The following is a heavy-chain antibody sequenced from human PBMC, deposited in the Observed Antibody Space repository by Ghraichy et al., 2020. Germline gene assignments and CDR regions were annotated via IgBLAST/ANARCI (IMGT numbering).Heavy chain of an antibody. Sequence: GGSLRLSCAASGFTLSSHWMHWVRQGPGKGLVWVSRLEGGGNAAVYVDSVKGRFTIFRDSARNTLYLQMNSLRAEDTAVYYCVRDKRTGGDPTYYGLDVWGQGTTVTVTS. V-gene: IGHV3-74*01. J-gene: IGHJ6*02. CDR2: LEGGGNAA. CDR3: VRDKRTGGDPTYYGLDV. CDR1: GFTLSSHW. D-gene: IGHD2-21*02.